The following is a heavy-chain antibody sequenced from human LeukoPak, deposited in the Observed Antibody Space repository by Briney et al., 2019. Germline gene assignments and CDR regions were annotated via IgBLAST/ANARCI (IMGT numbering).Heavy chain of an antibody. V-gene: IGHV3-7*01. Sequence: GGSLRLSCADSGFTFSNFWMSWVRQAPGKGLEWVANINQDGTEKYYVDSVKGRFTISRDNAKTSLYLQMNSLRAEDTAVYYCARGRFDFDYWGQGTLVTVSS. CDR3: ARGRFDFDY. CDR1: GFTFSNFW. D-gene: IGHD3-16*01. CDR2: INQDGTEK. J-gene: IGHJ4*02.